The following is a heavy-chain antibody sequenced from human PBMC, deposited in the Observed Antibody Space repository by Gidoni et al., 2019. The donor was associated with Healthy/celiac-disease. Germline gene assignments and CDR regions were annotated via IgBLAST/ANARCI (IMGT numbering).Heavy chain of an antibody. V-gene: IGHV3-23*01. Sequence: EVQLLESGGGLVQPGGSLRLSCAASGFTFSSYAMSWVRQAPGKGLEWVSAISGSGGSTYYADSVKGRFTISRDNSKNTLYLQMNSLRAEDTAVYYCAKAPGVVGATGEEYFQHWGQGTLVTVSS. CDR1: GFTFSSYA. CDR2: ISGSGGST. CDR3: AKAPGVVGATGEEYFQH. J-gene: IGHJ1*01. D-gene: IGHD1-26*01.